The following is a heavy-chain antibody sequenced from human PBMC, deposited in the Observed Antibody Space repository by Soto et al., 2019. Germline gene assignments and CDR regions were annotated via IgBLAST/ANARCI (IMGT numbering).Heavy chain of an antibody. V-gene: IGHV5-10-1*01. CDR2: IDPSDSYT. D-gene: IGHD6-13*01. CDR3: ARGGVYSSSWYGFDY. CDR1: GYSFTSYW. J-gene: IGHJ4*02. Sequence: PGESLKISCKGSGYSFTSYWISWVRQMPGKGLEWMGRIDPSDSYTNYSPSFQGHVTISADKSISTAYLQWSSLKASDTAMYYCARGGVYSSSWYGFDYWGQGTLVTVSA.